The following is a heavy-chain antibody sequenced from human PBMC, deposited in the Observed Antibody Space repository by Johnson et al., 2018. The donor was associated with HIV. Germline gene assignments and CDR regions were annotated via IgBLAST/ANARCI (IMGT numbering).Heavy chain of an antibody. CDR2: IYSGGST. Sequence: VQLVESGGGLIQPGGSLRLSCAASGFTVSSNYMSWVRQAPGKGLEWVSVIYSGGSTYYADSVKGRFTISRDNSKNTLYLQTNSLSVEDTAVYYCAKERGISGGFDVWGQGTRVTVSS. D-gene: IGHD2-15*01. J-gene: IGHJ3*01. V-gene: IGHV3-53*01. CDR3: AKERGISGGFDV. CDR1: GFTVSSNY.